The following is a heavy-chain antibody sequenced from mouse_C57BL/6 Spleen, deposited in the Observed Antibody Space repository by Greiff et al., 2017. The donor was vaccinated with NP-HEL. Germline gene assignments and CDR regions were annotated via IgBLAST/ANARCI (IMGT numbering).Heavy chain of an antibody. CDR2: IHPNSGST. D-gene: IGHD1-1*01. V-gene: IGHV1-64*01. CDR1: GYTFTSYW. CDR3: AHYYGGSYEYYFDY. J-gene: IGHJ2*01. Sequence: QVQLQQPGAELVKPGASVKLSCKASGYTFTSYWMHWVKQRPGQGLEWIGMIHPNSGSTNYNEKFKSKATLTVDKSSSTAYMQLSSLTSEDSAVYYCAHYYGGSYEYYFDYWGQGTTLTVSS.